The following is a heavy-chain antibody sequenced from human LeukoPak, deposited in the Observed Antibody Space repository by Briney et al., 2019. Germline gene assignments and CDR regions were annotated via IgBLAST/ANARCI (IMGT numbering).Heavy chain of an antibody. CDR2: IYTSGST. D-gene: IGHD3-10*01. V-gene: IGHV4-4*07. J-gene: IGHJ6*02. CDR1: GGSISSYY. Sequence: SETLSLTCTVSGGSISSYYWSWIRQPAGKGLEWIGRIYTSGSTNYNPSLKSRVTMSVDTSKNQSSLKLSSVTAADTAVYYCARDSITMVRGVIISYYYGMDVWGQGTTVTVSS. CDR3: ARDSITMVRGVIISYYYGMDV.